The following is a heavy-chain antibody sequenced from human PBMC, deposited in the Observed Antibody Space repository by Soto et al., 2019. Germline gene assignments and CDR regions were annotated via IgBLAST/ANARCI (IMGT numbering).Heavy chain of an antibody. CDR1: GFTFDDYA. Sequence: GGSLRLSCAASGFTFDDYAMHWGRQAPGKGLGWGSGISWNSGSIGYADTVKGRFTISRDNAKNPLYLQMNSLRAEDTALYYCAKVLSRYSSSSTRAFDIWGQGTIVTVSS. V-gene: IGHV3-9*01. CDR3: AKVLSRYSSSSTRAFDI. J-gene: IGHJ3*02. D-gene: IGHD6-6*01. CDR2: ISWNSGSI.